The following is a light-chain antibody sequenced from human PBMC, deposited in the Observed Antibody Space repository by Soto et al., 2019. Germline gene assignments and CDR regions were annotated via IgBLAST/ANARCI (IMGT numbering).Light chain of an antibody. CDR1: SSDLGTYNL. V-gene: IGLV2-23*01. J-gene: IGLJ3*02. Sequence: QSVLTQPASVSGSPGQSITISCTGTSSDLGTYNLVSWYQQHPGKAPKFMIYEGSKRPSGVSNRFSGSKSGNTASLTISGLQAEDAADYYCSSYAGSSGWVFGGGTKLTVL. CDR3: SSYAGSSGWV. CDR2: EGS.